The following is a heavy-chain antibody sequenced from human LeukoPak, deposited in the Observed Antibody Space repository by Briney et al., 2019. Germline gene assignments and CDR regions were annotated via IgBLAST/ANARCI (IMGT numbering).Heavy chain of an antibody. D-gene: IGHD5/OR15-5a*01. J-gene: IGHJ6*03. V-gene: IGHV1-8*02. CDR1: GYTFTSYD. Sequence: GASVKVSCKASGYTFTSYDINWVRQATGQGLEWMGWMNPNSGNTGYAQKFQGRVTMTRNTSISTAYMELSSLRSEDTAVYYCARVVYTYYYYYMDVWGKGTTVTISS. CDR3: ARVVYTYYYYYMDV. CDR2: MNPNSGNT.